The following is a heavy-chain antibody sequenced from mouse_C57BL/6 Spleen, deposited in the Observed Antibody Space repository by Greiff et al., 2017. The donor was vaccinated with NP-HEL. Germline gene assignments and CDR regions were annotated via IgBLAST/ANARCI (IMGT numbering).Heavy chain of an antibody. J-gene: IGHJ1*03. CDR2: ISDGGSYT. CDR1: GFTFSSYA. CDR3: ARDPPYYDGSSYASYWYFDV. D-gene: IGHD1-1*01. Sequence: EVQVVESGGGLVKPGGSLKLSCAASGFTFSSYAMSWVRQTPEKRLEWVATISDGGSYTYYPDNVKGRFTISRDNAKNNLYLQMSHLKSEDTAMYYCARDPPYYDGSSYASYWYFDVWGTGTTVTVSS. V-gene: IGHV5-4*01.